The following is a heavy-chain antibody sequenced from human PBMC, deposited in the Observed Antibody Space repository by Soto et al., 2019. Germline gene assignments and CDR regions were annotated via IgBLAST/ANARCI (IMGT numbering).Heavy chain of an antibody. CDR3: ARDLPPTGVVVPAALNYYYYGMDV. CDR2: INPSGGST. V-gene: IGHV1-46*01. D-gene: IGHD2-2*01. CDR1: GYTFTSYY. J-gene: IGHJ6*02. Sequence: ASVKVSCKASGYTFTSYYMHWVRQAPGQGLEWMGIINPSGGSTSYAQKFQGRVTMTRDTSTSTVYMELSSLRSEDTAVYYCARDLPPTGVVVPAALNYYYYGMDVWGQGTTVTV.